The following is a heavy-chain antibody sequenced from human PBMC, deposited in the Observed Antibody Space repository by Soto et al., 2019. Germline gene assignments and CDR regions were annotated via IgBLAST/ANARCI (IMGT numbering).Heavy chain of an antibody. CDR1: GFSLSTSGVG. D-gene: IGHD6-19*01. CDR2: IYWNDDK. J-gene: IGHJ6*02. Sequence: SGPTLVKPTQTLTLTCTFSGFSLSTSGVGVGWIRQPPGKALEWLALIYWNDDKRYSPSLKSRLTITKDTSKNQVVLTMTNMDPVDTATYYCAHSLASGYSSGSAQYYYYGMDVWGQGTTVTVSS. CDR3: AHSLASGYSSGSAQYYYYGMDV. V-gene: IGHV2-5*01.